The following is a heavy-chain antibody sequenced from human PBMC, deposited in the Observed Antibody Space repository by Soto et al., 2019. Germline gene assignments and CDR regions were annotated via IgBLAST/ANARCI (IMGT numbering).Heavy chain of an antibody. J-gene: IGHJ4*02. V-gene: IGHV3-74*01. CDR1: GFTLSNYW. Sequence: EVQLVESGGGLVQPGGSLRLSCAASGFTLSNYWMHWARQAAGKGLVWVSRISSDGSSTNYADSVKGRFTISRDNAKNTLHLQMNSLRAEDTAVYYCARVPYCSSSSCYSYFDSWGQGTLVTVSS. D-gene: IGHD2-2*01. CDR2: ISSDGSST. CDR3: ARVPYCSSSSCYSYFDS.